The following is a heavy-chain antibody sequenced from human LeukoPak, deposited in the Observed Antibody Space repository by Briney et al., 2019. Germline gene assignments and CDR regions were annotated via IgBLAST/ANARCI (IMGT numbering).Heavy chain of an antibody. J-gene: IGHJ5*02. Sequence: GGSLRLSCAASGFTFSSYEMNWVRQAPGRGLEWVSYISSSGSTIYYADSVKGRFTISRDNAKNSLYLQMNSLRAEDTAVYYCARGVDNWFDPWGQGTLVTVSS. CDR1: GFTFSSYE. CDR3: ARGVDNWFDP. V-gene: IGHV3-48*03. CDR2: ISSSGSTI.